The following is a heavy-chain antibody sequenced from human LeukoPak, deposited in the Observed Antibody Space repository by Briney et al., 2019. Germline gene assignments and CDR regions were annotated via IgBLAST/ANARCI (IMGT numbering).Heavy chain of an antibody. Sequence: PSETLSLTCTVSGVSISSSSYYWGWIRQPPGKGLEWIGSIYYSGSTYYNPSLKSRVTISVDTSKNQFSLKLSSVTAADTAVYYCARTNPSSGLFKDAFDIWGQGTMVTVSS. CDR2: IYYSGST. J-gene: IGHJ3*02. D-gene: IGHD6-19*01. CDR3: ARTNPSSGLFKDAFDI. V-gene: IGHV4-39*01. CDR1: GVSISSSSYY.